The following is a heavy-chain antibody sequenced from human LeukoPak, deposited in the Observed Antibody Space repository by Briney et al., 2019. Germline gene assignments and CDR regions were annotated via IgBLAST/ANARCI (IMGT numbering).Heavy chain of an antibody. CDR3: ARYWDYYYGMDV. Sequence: SEALSLTCTLSRGSLSSGDYYWGWPRHPPGRGLEWLGYIYYSGSTYYNPSLKSRVTISVDTSKNQFSLKLSSVTAADTAVYYCARYWDYYYGMDVWGQGTTVTVSS. CDR1: RGSLSSGDYY. CDR2: IYYSGST. V-gene: IGHV4-30-4*01. J-gene: IGHJ6*02. D-gene: IGHD2-15*01.